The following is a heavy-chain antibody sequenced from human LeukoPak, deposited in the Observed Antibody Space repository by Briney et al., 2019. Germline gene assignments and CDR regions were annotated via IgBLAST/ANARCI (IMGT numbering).Heavy chain of an antibody. V-gene: IGHV3-48*03. J-gene: IGHJ6*03. CDR1: GFTFSSYE. D-gene: IGHD4-11*01. CDR3: ARDSNSSDYYMDV. Sequence: PGGSLRLSGAASGFTFSSYEMNWVRQAPGKGLEWVSYISSSGSTIYYADSVKGRFTISRDNAKNSLYLQMNSLRAEDTAVYFCARDSNSSDYYMDVWGKGTTVTVSS. CDR2: ISSSGSTI.